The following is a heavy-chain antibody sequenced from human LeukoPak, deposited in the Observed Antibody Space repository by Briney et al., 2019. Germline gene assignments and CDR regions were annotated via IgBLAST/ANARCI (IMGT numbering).Heavy chain of an antibody. D-gene: IGHD6-19*01. CDR3: ARDTVAEAGSYPYYFDY. Sequence: GGSLRLSCAASGFTFSSYWMSWVRQAPGKGLEWVANIKQDGSEKYYVDSVKGRFTISRDNAKDSLYLQMNSLRAEDTAVYYCARDTVAEAGSYPYYFDYWGQGTLVTVSS. CDR1: GFTFSSYW. CDR2: IKQDGSEK. V-gene: IGHV3-7*01. J-gene: IGHJ4*02.